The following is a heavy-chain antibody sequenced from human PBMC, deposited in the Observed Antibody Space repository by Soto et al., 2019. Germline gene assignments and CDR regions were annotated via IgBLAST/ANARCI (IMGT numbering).Heavy chain of an antibody. J-gene: IGHJ6*03. CDR2: ISSSSSYI. CDR3: ARDEYFHSGSGYDYSYYYYYMDV. Sequence: EVQLVESGGGLVKPGGSLRLSCAASGFTFSSYSMNWVRQAPGKGLEWVSSISSSSSYIYYADSVKGRFTISRDNAKNSLYLQMNSLRAEDTAVYYCARDEYFHSGSGYDYSYYYYYMDVWGKVTTVTVSS. D-gene: IGHD5-12*01. V-gene: IGHV3-21*01. CDR1: GFTFSSYS.